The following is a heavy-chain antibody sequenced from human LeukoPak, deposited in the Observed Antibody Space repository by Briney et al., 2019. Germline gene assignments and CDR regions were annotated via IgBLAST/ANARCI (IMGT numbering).Heavy chain of an antibody. J-gene: IGHJ3*02. V-gene: IGHV3-21*01. CDR2: ISSFSNYI. Sequence: PGGSLRLSCAASGFTFRSYSMNWVPQAPGKGLEWVSSISSFSNYIYYADSVKGRFTISRDNAKNSLFLHMNSLRAEDTAVYYCARRVATARDAFDIWGQGTMVTVSS. CDR1: GFTFRSYS. D-gene: IGHD5-12*01. CDR3: ARRVATARDAFDI.